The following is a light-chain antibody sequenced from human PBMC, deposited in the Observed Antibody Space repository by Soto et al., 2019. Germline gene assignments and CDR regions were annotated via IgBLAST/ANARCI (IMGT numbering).Light chain of an antibody. CDR3: QHYDTSPPLT. V-gene: IGKV3-20*01. J-gene: IGKJ4*01. CDR1: QSVSNNF. CDR2: GAS. Sequence: EIVLTQSPGTLSLSPGDRATLSCRASQSVSNNFLAWYQQKPGQAPRLLLYGASTRAIGIPDRFSGSGSGTDLTLTINRLEPEDFAVYYCQHYDTSPPLTFGGGTKVEVK.